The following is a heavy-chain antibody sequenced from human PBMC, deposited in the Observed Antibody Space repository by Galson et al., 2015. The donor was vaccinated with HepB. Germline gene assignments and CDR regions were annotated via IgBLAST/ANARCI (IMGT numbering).Heavy chain of an antibody. Sequence: LSLTCTVSGGSISSGGYYWSWIRQHPGKGLEWIGYIYYSGSTYYNPSLKSRVTMSVDTSKNQFSLKLSSVTAADAAVYYCARDRLGEPGYSSGHRFDYWGQGTLVTVSS. J-gene: IGHJ4*02. V-gene: IGHV4-31*03. CDR1: GGSISSGGYY. CDR2: IYYSGST. D-gene: IGHD6-19*01. CDR3: ARDRLGEPGYSSGHRFDY.